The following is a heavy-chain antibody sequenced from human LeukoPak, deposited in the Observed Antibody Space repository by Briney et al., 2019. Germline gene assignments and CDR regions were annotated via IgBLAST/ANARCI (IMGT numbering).Heavy chain of an antibody. CDR3: ARSLGYCSGGSCSGPGVFDY. J-gene: IGHJ4*02. D-gene: IGHD2-15*01. Sequence: PGRSLRLACAAAGFTFSSYWMHWVRHAPGKGLEWLANIKQDGSEKYYVDSVKGRFTISRDNAKNSLYLQMNSLRAEDTAVYYCARSLGYCSGGSCSGPGVFDYWGQGTLVTVSS. CDR2: IKQDGSEK. V-gene: IGHV3-7*01. CDR1: GFTFSSYW.